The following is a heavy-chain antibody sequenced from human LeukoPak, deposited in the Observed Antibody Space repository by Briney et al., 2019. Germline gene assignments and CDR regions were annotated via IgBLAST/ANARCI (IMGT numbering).Heavy chain of an antibody. V-gene: IGHV4-31*03. CDR1: GGSISSGGYY. CDR3: ARADYYVIDY. CDR2: IYYSGST. J-gene: IGHJ4*02. D-gene: IGHD3-10*02. Sequence: SETLSLTCTVSGGSISSGGYYWSWICQHPGKGLEWIGYIYYSGSTYYNPSLKSRVTISVDTSKNQFSLKLSSVTAADTAVYYCARADYYVIDYWGQGTLVTVSS.